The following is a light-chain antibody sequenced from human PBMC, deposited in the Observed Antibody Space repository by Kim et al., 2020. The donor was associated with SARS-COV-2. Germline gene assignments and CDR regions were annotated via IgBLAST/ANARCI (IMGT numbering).Light chain of an antibody. J-gene: IGLJ1*01. CDR2: DNN. CDR3: ATWDSSLSAV. V-gene: IGLV1-51*01. CDR1: NSNIGNNY. Sequence: QSVLTQSPSVSAAPGQKVTISCSGSNSNIGNNYVSWYQQLPGTAPKLLIYDNNKRPSGIPDRFSGSKSGTSAILGITGLQTGDEADYYCATWDSSLSAVFGTGTKVTVL.